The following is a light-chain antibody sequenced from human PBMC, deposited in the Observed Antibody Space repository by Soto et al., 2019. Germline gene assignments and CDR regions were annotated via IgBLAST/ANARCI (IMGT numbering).Light chain of an antibody. Sequence: QSVLTQPASVSGSPGQSISFSCTGSNSDVGTSVYVSWYQQHPGKAPKLMIYEVNNRPSGVSDRFSGSKSGNTASLTISRLQAEDEADYFCSSFTGTSSQFVFGSGTKLTVL. CDR1: NSDVGTSVY. CDR3: SSFTGTSSQFV. V-gene: IGLV2-14*01. J-gene: IGLJ1*01. CDR2: EVN.